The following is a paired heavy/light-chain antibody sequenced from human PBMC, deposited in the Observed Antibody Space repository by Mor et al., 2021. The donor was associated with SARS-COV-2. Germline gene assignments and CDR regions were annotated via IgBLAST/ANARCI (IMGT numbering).Heavy chain of an antibody. CDR3: VAWLEGVPS. D-gene: IGHD3-10*01. CDR1: GFILSDRD. V-gene: IGHV3-72*01. J-gene: IGHJ5*02. Sequence: EVHLVESGGTLVQPGGSLRLSCAASGFILSDRDMDWVRQAPGKGLQWVGRSRNREQKFTAEYVASVKSRFLVFRDDSKNSLILQMNSLKTEDTAVYYCVAWLEGVPSWGQGTLVTVSS. CDR2: SRNREQKFTA.
Light chain of an antibody. CDR3: QQYNSYPYT. CDR1: QSFSTW. V-gene: IGKV1-5*03. Sequence: DIQMTQSPSTLSVSVGDRVTITCRASQSFSTWLAWYQQKPGKAPKVLIHKASGLQSGVPSRFSGSGSGTDFTLTISSLQPDDFGTYYCQQYNSYPYTFGQGTKLEIK. J-gene: IGKJ2*01. CDR2: KAS.